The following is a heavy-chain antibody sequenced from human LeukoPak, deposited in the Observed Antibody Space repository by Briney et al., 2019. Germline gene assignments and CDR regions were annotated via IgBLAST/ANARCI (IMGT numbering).Heavy chain of an antibody. CDR3: ARLSPPLRTGYYYYMDV. CDR2: IYPGDSDT. V-gene: IGHV5-51*01. D-gene: IGHD1-1*01. J-gene: IGHJ6*03. CDR1: GYSFTSYW. Sequence: GESLKISCKGSGYSFTSYWIGWVRQMPGKGLEWMGIIYPGDSDTRYSPSFQGQVTISADKSISTAYLQWSSLKASDTAMYYCARLSPPLRTGYYYYMDVWGKGTTVTVSS.